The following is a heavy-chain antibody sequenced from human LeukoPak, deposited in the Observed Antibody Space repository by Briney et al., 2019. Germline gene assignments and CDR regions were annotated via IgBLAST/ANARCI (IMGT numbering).Heavy chain of an antibody. D-gene: IGHD3-22*01. CDR1: GFTFSSYW. CDR2: IKQDGSEK. CDR3: ARRQTYYYDSSAFDI. V-gene: IGHV3-7*01. Sequence: GGSLRLSCAASGFTFSSYWMSWVRQAPGKGLEWVANIKQDGSEKYYVDSVRGRFTISRDNAKNSLYLQMNSLRAEDTAVYYCARRQTYYYDSSAFDIWGQGTMVTVSS. J-gene: IGHJ3*02.